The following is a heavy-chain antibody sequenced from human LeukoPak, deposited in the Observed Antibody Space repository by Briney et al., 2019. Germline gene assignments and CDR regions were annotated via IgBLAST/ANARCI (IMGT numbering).Heavy chain of an antibody. CDR3: ARRTGIKDYYESRTYFDS. CDR1: GGSISSGSYY. CDR2: IYTSGST. J-gene: IGHJ4*02. D-gene: IGHD3-22*01. Sequence: SETLSLTCTVSGGSISSGSYYWSWIRQPAGKGLEWIGRIYTSGSTNYNPSLKSRVTISLDASKNQFSLKLSSVTAADTAMYYCARRTGIKDYYESRTYFDSWGQGTLVTVSS. V-gene: IGHV4-61*02.